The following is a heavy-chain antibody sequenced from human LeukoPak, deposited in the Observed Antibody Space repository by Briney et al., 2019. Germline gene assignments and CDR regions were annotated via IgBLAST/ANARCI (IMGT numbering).Heavy chain of an antibody. V-gene: IGHV3-53*01. CDR3: ARRAGAYSHPYDY. D-gene: IGHD4/OR15-4a*01. Sequence: GGSLRLSCTVSGFTVSSNSMSWVRQAPGKGLEWVSFIYSDNTHYSDSVKGRFTTSRDNSKNTLYLQMNSLRAEDTAVYYCARRAGAYSHPYDYWGQGTLVTVSS. CDR1: GFTVSSNS. CDR2: IYSDNT. J-gene: IGHJ4*02.